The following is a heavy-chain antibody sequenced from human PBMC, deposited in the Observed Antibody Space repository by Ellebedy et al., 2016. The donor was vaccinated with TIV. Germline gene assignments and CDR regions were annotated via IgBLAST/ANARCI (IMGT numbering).Heavy chain of an antibody. Sequence: PGGSLRLSCKASGYSFTDYWIGWVRQMPGKGLEWMGIISPGDSDTRYSPSFQGHVTISADRSISTAYLQWSSLKASDTAMYYCARPVRADCTSSSCYAYFNYGMDVWGQGTTVTVSS. J-gene: IGHJ6*02. CDR2: ISPGDSDT. D-gene: IGHD2-2*01. CDR3: ARPVRADCTSSSCYAYFNYGMDV. CDR1: GYSFTDYW. V-gene: IGHV5-51*01.